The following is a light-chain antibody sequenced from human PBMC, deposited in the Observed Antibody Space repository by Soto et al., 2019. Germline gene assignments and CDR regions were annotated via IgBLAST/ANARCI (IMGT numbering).Light chain of an antibody. CDR3: ASYAGSNNPVI. V-gene: IGLV2-8*01. J-gene: IGLJ2*01. CDR1: SRDVGGYNW. Sequence: QSVLTQPPSASGSPGQSVTISCTGTSRDVGGYNWVSWYQQHPGKAPKFMIYEVSRRPSWVPDRFSGSKSGNTASLTISGLQTDDEADYYCASYAGSNNPVIFGGGTKLTVL. CDR2: EVS.